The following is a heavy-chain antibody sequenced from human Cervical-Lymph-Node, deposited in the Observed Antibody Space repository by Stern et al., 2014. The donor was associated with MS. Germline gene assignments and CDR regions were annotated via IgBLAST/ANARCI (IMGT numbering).Heavy chain of an antibody. J-gene: IGHJ4*02. Sequence: VQLVESGAEVKKPGSSVKVSCQASGGSFINNVISWVRQAPGQGLEWMVGTIPIFGTALYAQKFRGRVTITADESTRTAYMELSSLRSDDPAVYFWARAASTTSSYNFWGPGTLVTVSS. D-gene: IGHD3-10*01. CDR2: TIPIFGTA. V-gene: IGHV1-69*01. CDR3: ARAASTTSSYNF. CDR1: GGSFINNV.